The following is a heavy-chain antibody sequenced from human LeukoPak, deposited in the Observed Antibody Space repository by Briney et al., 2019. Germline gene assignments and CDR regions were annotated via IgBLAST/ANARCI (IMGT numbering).Heavy chain of an antibody. J-gene: IGHJ6*02. CDR1: GGSISSSSYY. CDR2: IYYSGST. V-gene: IGHV4-39*01. CDR3: ARSEAGLNYYYGMDV. Sequence: SETLSLTCTVSGGSISSSSYYWGWIRQPPGKGLEWIGSIYYSGSTYYNPSLKSRVTISVDTSKNQFSLKLSSVTAADTAVYYCARSEAGLNYYYGMDVWGQGTTVTVSS. D-gene: IGHD6-13*01.